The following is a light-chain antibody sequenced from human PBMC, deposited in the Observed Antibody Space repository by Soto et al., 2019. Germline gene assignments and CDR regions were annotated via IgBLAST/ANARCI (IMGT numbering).Light chain of an antibody. CDR3: QQYNSYSWT. V-gene: IGKV1-5*03. CDR2: KAS. J-gene: IGKJ1*01. CDR1: QSISSW. Sequence: DIQMTQSPSTLSGSVGDRVTITCRASQSISSWLAWYQQKPGKAPKLLIYKASSLESGVPSRFSGSGSGTEFTLTTSSLQPDDFATYYCQQYNSYSWTFGQGTKV.